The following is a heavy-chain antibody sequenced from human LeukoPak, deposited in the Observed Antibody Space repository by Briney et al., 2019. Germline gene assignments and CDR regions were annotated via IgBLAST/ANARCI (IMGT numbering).Heavy chain of an antibody. J-gene: IGHJ4*02. V-gene: IGHV1-2*02. Sequence: ASVKVSCKASGYTFTGYYIHWLRQAPGQGLEWMGWINPNTGGTNYAQKSQGRVTMTRDTSISTAYMELSRLRSDDTAVYYCARDFASGWYLIWGQGTLVTVSS. CDR2: INPNTGGT. D-gene: IGHD6-19*01. CDR3: ARDFASGWYLI. CDR1: GYTFTGYY.